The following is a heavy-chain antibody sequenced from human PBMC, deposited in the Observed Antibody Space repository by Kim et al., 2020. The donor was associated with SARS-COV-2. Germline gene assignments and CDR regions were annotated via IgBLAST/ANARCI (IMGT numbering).Heavy chain of an antibody. CDR2: INSDGSSR. D-gene: IGHD1-1*01. Sequence: GGSLRLSCAASGFTFSSHWMHWVRQTPGKGLVWVSRINSDGSSRSYADFVKGRFTISRDNAKNTLYLQMTSLRVEDTAVYFCARGIVTGTTPDLWGQGTLVTVSS. J-gene: IGHJ4*02. CDR1: GFTFSSHW. V-gene: IGHV3-74*01. CDR3: ARGIVTGTTPDL.